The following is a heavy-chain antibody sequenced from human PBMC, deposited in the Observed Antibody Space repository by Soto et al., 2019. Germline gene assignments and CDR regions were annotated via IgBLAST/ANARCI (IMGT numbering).Heavy chain of an antibody. CDR1: GYTFTSYG. Sequence: AASVKVSCKASGYTFTSYGISWVRQAPGQGLEWMGWISAYNGNTNYAQKLQGRVTMTTDTSTSTAYMELRSLRSDDTAVYYCVRSAIHYYYGMDVWGQGTTVTVSS. CDR3: VRSAIHYYYGMDV. CDR2: ISAYNGNT. J-gene: IGHJ6*02. D-gene: IGHD2-2*02. V-gene: IGHV1-18*04.